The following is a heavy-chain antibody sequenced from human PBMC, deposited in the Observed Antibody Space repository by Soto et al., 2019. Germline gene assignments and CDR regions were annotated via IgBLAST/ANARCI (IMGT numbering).Heavy chain of an antibody. CDR1: GGSISSGDYY. Sequence: PSDTLSLTCTVSGGSISSGDYYWSWIRQPPGKGLEWIGYIYYSGSTYYNPSLKSRVTISVDTPKNQFSLKLSSVTAADTAVYYCARTMVRGVMYFDYWGQGTLVTVSS. J-gene: IGHJ4*02. V-gene: IGHV4-30-4*02. CDR3: ARTMVRGVMYFDY. D-gene: IGHD3-10*01. CDR2: IYYSGST.